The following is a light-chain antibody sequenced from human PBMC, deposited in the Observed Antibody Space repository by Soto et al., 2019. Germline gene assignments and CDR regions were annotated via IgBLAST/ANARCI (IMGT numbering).Light chain of an antibody. Sequence: DIQMTQSPSSLSASVGDRVTITCQASQDISNYLNWYQQKPEKAPKLLIYDASNLEIGVPTRFSGSGSGTHFTFTISSLQPQDNATYFCQQYHNLPPMYTFGQGTKLEIK. J-gene: IGKJ2*01. CDR3: QQYHNLPPMYT. CDR2: DAS. CDR1: QDISNY. V-gene: IGKV1-33*01.